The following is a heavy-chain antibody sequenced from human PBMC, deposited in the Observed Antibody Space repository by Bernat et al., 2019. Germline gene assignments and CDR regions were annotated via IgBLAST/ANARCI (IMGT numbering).Heavy chain of an antibody. CDR2: IKQDGSEK. D-gene: IGHD3-3*01. CDR1: GFTFSSYW. V-gene: IGHV3-7*03. CDR3: AREWGRYDFWSGYGDYYYYGMDV. Sequence: EVQLVESGGGLVQPGGSLRLSCAASGFTFSSYWMSWVRQAPGMGLEWVANIKQDGSEKYYVDYVKGRLTISRENAKNSLYLQRNSLRAEDTAVYYCAREWGRYDFWSGYGDYYYYGMDVWGQGTTVTVSS. J-gene: IGHJ6*02.